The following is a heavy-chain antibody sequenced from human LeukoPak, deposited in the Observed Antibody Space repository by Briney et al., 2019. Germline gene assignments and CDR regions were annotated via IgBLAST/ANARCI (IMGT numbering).Heavy chain of an antibody. Sequence: SEALSLTCTVSGGSISSYYWSWIRQPPGKGLEWIGYIYYSGSTNYNPSLKSRVTISVDTSKNQFSLKLSSVTAADTAVYYCARNYGLVYYYYGMDVWGQGTTVTVSS. D-gene: IGHD4-17*01. J-gene: IGHJ6*02. CDR3: ARNYGLVYYYYGMDV. V-gene: IGHV4-59*01. CDR2: IYYSGST. CDR1: GGSISSYY.